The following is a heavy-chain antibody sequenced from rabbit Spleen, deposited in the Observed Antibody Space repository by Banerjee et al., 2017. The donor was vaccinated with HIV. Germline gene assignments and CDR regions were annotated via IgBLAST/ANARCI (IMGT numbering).Heavy chain of an antibody. V-gene: IGHV1S45*01. D-gene: IGHD2-1*01. Sequence: QEQLEESGGDLVKPEGSLTLTCTASGFSLSRDYWICWVRQAPGKGLEWIACIDAGVKGTTYYASWAKGRFAVSKTSPTTVTLQMTSLTAADMATYFCARESIYNGDGDDKGFNLWGPGTLVTVS. CDR2: IDAGVKGTT. CDR1: GFSLSRDYW. CDR3: ARESIYNGDGDDKGFNL. J-gene: IGHJ4*01.